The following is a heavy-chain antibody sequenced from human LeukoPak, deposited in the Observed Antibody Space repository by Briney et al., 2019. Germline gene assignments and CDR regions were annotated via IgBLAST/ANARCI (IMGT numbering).Heavy chain of an antibody. CDR3: AKDGSYYYDSSGYYQFDY. V-gene: IGHV3-23*01. Sequence: PGRSLRLSCAASGFTFSSYAMSWVRQAPGKGLEWVSAVSGSGGSTYYADSVKGRFTISRDNSKNTLYLQMTSLRAEDTAVYYCAKDGSYYYDSSGYYQFDYWGQGTLVTVSS. CDR2: VSGSGGST. CDR1: GFTFSSYA. J-gene: IGHJ4*02. D-gene: IGHD3-22*01.